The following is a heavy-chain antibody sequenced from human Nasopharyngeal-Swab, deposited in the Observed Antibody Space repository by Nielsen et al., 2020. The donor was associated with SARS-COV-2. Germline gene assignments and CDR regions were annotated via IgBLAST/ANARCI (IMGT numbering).Heavy chain of an antibody. D-gene: IGHD6-13*01. CDR2: IYHSGST. V-gene: IGHV4-38-2*02. CDR3: AREGLAAASDY. J-gene: IGHJ4*02. Sequence: SETLSLTCTVSGYSISSGYDWGWIRQPPGKGLEWIGSIYHSGSTYYNPSLKSRVTISVDTSKNQFSLKLSSVTAADTAVYYCAREGLAAASDYWGQGTLVTVSS. CDR1: GYSISSGYD.